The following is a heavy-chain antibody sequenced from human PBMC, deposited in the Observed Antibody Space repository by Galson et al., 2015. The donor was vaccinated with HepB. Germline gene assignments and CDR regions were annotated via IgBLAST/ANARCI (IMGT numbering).Heavy chain of an antibody. Sequence: SLRLSCAASGFTFSSNSMNWVRQAPGKGLEWVSSISSSSSYIYYADSVKGRFTISRDNAKSSLYLQMDSLRAEDTAVYYCARETVTDRPSFDYWGQGTLVTVSS. D-gene: IGHD3-16*02. CDR1: GFTFSSNS. CDR2: ISSSSSYI. V-gene: IGHV3-21*01. CDR3: ARETVTDRPSFDY. J-gene: IGHJ4*02.